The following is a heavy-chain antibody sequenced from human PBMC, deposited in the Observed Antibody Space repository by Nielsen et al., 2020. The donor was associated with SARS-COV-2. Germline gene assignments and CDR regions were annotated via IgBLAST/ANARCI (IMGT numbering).Heavy chain of an antibody. CDR1: GLTFSNYA. CDR3: ARVGQLGYYYYMDV. V-gene: IGHV3-21*01. Sequence: GGSLRLSCAASGLTFSNYAMNWVRQTPGKGLEWVSSISSSSSYIYYADSVKGRFTISRDNAKNSLYLQMNSLRAEDTAVYYCARVGQLGYYYYMDVWGKGITVTVSS. J-gene: IGHJ6*03. D-gene: IGHD6-13*01. CDR2: ISSSSSYI.